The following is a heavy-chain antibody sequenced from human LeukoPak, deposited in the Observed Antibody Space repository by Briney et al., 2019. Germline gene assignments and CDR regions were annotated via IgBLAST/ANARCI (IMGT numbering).Heavy chain of an antibody. D-gene: IGHD3-10*01. J-gene: IGHJ6*02. CDR2: ISNSGSST. CDR3: ANTMVRGSYNMDV. CDR1: EFLFLIYA. V-gene: IGHV3-23*01. Sequence: PGGSWGLPCAASEFLFLIYAMPGVARPPGRGRSGFSGISNSGSSTYYADSVKGRFTISRDNSKNTLYLQLSSLRAEDRAVYYCANTMVRGSYNMDVWGHGTTVTVSS.